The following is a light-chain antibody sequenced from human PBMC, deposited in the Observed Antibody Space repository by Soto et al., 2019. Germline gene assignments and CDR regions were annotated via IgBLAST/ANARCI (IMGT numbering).Light chain of an antibody. CDR1: QSVSRSY. CDR3: QQYGSSTWT. J-gene: IGKJ1*01. V-gene: IGKV3-20*01. CDR2: GAS. Sequence: EIVLAQSPGTLSLSPGERATLSCRASQSVSRSYLAWYQQKRGQAPRLIIYGASSRETGIPDRFSGSGSGTEFTLTISRLEPEDFAVYYCQQYGSSTWTFGQGTKVDIK.